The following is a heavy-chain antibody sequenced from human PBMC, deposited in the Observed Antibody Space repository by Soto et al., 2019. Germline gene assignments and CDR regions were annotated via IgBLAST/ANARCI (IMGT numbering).Heavy chain of an antibody. CDR1: GDSVSSYTVA. V-gene: IGHV6-1*01. J-gene: IGHJ6*02. CDR2: TYYRSKWYY. CDR3: ATFMDYDYAVDV. Sequence: SQTLSLTCAISGDSVSSYTVAWNWIRLSPSRGIEWLGRTYYRSKWYYDFAVSVKSRISITPDTSKNQFSLHLNSVTPEDTAVYACATFMDYDYAVDVWSQGTTVTVSS.